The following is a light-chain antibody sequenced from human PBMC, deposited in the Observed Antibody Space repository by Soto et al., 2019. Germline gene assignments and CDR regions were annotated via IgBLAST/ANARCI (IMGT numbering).Light chain of an antibody. J-gene: IGKJ4*01. CDR3: LQSYSPPLT. CDR2: AAS. CDR1: QSVARY. V-gene: IGKV1-39*01. Sequence: DIQMTQSPSSLSASVGDRVTITCRASQSVARYLNWYQQKPGGVPKLLIYAASTLQGGVPSRFSGSGSGTDFTLTISSLQPEDFATYYCLQSYSPPLTFGGGNKVEIK.